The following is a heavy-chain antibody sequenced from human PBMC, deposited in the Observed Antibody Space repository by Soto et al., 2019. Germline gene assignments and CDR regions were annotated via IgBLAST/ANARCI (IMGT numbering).Heavy chain of an antibody. CDR2: IKEDGSEK. CDR3: SRDVVVGAKALNY. V-gene: IGHV3-7*01. Sequence: EVQLLESGGGLVQPGGSLRLSCVASGFTFSRYWMTWVRQAPGKGLEWVANIKEDGSEKHYVDSARGRFTISRDNAKNSLYLQMNSLRVEDTAVYFCSRDVVVGAKALNYWGQGTLVTVSS. CDR1: GFTFSRYW. J-gene: IGHJ4*02. D-gene: IGHD2-15*01.